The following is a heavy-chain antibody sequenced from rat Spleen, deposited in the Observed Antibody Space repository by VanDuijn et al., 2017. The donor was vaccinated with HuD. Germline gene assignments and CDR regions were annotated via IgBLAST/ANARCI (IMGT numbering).Heavy chain of an antibody. V-gene: IGHV5-20*01. Sequence: EVQLVESDGGLVQPGRSQKLSCAASGFTFSDYYMAWVRQPPTKGLEWVATISHDGSNTYYRDSLKGRFPISRDNAKSTLYLQMDNLKTEDTAMYYCTQYGYYWGQGVMVTVSS. CDR1: GFTFSDYY. J-gene: IGHJ2*01. CDR2: ISHDGSNT. D-gene: IGHD1-7*01. CDR3: TQYGYY.